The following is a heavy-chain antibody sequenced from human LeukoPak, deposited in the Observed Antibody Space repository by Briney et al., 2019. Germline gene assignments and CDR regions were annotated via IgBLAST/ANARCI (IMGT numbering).Heavy chain of an antibody. Sequence: GGSLRLSCAASGFTFDDYAMHWVRQAPGKGLEWVSLISWDGGSTYYADSVKGRFTISRDNAKNSLYLQMNSLRAEDTALYYCAKGGVRGVIITLFDYWGQGTLVTVSS. CDR3: AKGGVRGVIITLFDY. CDR2: ISWDGGST. D-gene: IGHD3-10*01. J-gene: IGHJ4*02. V-gene: IGHV3-43D*03. CDR1: GFTFDDYA.